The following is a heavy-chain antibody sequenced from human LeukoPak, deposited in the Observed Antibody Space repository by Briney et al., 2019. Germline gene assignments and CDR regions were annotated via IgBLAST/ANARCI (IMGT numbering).Heavy chain of an antibody. Sequence: SETLSLTCAVYGGSFSGYYWSWIRQPPGKGLEWVGEINNSGSTNYNPSLKSRVPISVDTSKNQFSLRLNSATAADTAVYYCARVYRGTSSQPGVYYYGFDVWGQGTTVTVSS. CDR1: GGSFSGYY. D-gene: IGHD2-2*01. V-gene: IGHV4-34*01. J-gene: IGHJ6*02. CDR3: ARVYRGTSSQPGVYYYGFDV. CDR2: INNSGST.